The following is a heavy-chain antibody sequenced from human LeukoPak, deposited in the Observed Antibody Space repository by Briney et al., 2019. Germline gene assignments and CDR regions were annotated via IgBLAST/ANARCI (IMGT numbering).Heavy chain of an antibody. Sequence: ASVKVSCKASGYTFTGYYMHWVRQAPGQGLEWMGWINPNSGGTDYAQKFQGRVTMTRDMSTSTVYMELSSLRSEDTAVYYCARSYYDSSETDYWGQGTLVTVSS. V-gene: IGHV1-2*02. CDR3: ARSYYDSSETDY. D-gene: IGHD3-22*01. J-gene: IGHJ4*02. CDR1: GYTFTGYY. CDR2: INPNSGGT.